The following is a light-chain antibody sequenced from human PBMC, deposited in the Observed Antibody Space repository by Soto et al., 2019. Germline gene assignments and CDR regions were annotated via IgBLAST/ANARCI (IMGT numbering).Light chain of an antibody. CDR1: SSDVGGYNY. CDR3: SSYGGDHNVV. Sequence: QSALTQPPSASGSPGQSVTISCTGTSSDVGGYNYVSWYQQHPGAAPKLMIYEVVKRPSGVPDRFSGSKSGNTATLTVSGLQAEDESDYYCSSYGGDHNVVFGGGTQLTVL. V-gene: IGLV2-8*01. CDR2: EVV. J-gene: IGLJ2*01.